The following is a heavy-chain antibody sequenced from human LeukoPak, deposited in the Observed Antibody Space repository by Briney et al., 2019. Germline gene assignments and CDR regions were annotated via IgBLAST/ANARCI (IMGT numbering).Heavy chain of an antibody. D-gene: IGHD3-22*01. V-gene: IGHV4-59*01. CDR2: KYYSGST. CDR1: VGSISSYY. J-gene: IGHJ4*02. Sequence: PSETLSLTCTVSVGSISSYYWRWIRQPPGEGLGWVVDKYYSGSTNYNPPPKSRVTISVETPKKPFSLQLSSVTAADTALYYCARESTYCYDIRGYFPPGDWGQGTLVTVSS. CDR3: ARESTYCYDIRGYFPPGD.